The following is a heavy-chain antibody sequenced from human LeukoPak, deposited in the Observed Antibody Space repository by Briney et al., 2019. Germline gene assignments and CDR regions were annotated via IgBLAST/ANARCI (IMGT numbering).Heavy chain of an antibody. CDR2: ISYDGSNT. V-gene: IGHV3-30*01. J-gene: IGHJ6*03. CDR1: GFTFSTYA. CDR3: AREINYYFYMDI. Sequence: GGSLRLSCAASGFTFSTYAMHWVRQAPGKGLERVAVISYDGSNTYYADSVKGRFTISRDNSKNTLYLQMTSLRVEDTAVYFCAREINYYFYMDIWGKGTTVAV.